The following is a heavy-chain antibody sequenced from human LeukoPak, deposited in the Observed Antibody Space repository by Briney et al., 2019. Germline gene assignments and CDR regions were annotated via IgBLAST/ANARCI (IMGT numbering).Heavy chain of an antibody. V-gene: IGHV3-48*01. Sequence: GGPLRLSCAASGFTFSSYSMSWVRQAPGKGLEWVSYITSSSSTIYYADSVKGRFTIFRDNAKNSLYLQMNSLRAEDTAIYYCARAGLTGYYYYMDVWGKGATVTVSS. CDR3: ARAGLTGYYYYMDV. J-gene: IGHJ6*03. D-gene: IGHD1-14*01. CDR2: ITSSSSTI. CDR1: GFTFSSYS.